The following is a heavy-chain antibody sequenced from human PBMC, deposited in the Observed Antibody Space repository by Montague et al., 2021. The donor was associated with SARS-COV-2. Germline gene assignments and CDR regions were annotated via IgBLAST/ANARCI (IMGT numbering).Heavy chain of an antibody. J-gene: IGHJ4*02. Sequence: SLRLSCAASGFTVSSNYMSWVRQAPGKGLEWVSLIYSSGRTSYADSVKGRFTMSRDNSKNTLYLQMNSLRAEDTAVYYCAREFGESRDHWGQGTLVTVSS. CDR1: GFTVSSNY. D-gene: IGHD3-10*01. CDR3: AREFGESRDH. V-gene: IGHV3-53*01. CDR2: IYSSGRT.